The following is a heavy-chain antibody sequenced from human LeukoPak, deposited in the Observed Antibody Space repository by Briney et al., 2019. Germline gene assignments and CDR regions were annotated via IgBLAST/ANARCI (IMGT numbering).Heavy chain of an antibody. V-gene: IGHV3-7*01. CDR2: IKEDGSDK. CDR3: ARGVGLDQ. Sequence: GGSLRLSCEASGFSLRGYWMTWVRQAPGKGLEWVANIKEDGSDKYYVESVRGRFTISRDNAKNSLYLQMNSLRVEDTAVYYCARGVGLDQWGQGTLVIVSS. J-gene: IGHJ4*02. D-gene: IGHD3/OR15-3a*01. CDR1: GFSLRGYW.